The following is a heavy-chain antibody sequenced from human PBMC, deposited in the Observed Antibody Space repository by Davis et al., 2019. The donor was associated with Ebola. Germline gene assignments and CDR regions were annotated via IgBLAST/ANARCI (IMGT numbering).Heavy chain of an antibody. V-gene: IGHV3-21*01. J-gene: IGHJ4*02. Sequence: GESLKISCAASGFTFTSYSLNWVRQAPGKGLAWVSSISTFSTYMYYADPVKGRFTISRDNAKSSLFLQMNSLRAEDTAVYYCARDMMTLAYYGSGSNYFDHWGQGALVTVSS. CDR2: ISTFSTYM. CDR3: ARDMMTLAYYGSGSNYFDH. CDR1: GFTFTSYS. D-gene: IGHD3-10*01.